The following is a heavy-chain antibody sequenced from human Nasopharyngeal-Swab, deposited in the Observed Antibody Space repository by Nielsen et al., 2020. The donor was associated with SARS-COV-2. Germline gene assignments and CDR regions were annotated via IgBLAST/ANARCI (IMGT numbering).Heavy chain of an antibody. CDR2: INHSGST. D-gene: IGHD2-2*01. CDR3: ARGLSGIVPSPILGLEPYYSYYYMDV. J-gene: IGHJ6*03. Sequence: WIRQPPGKGLEWIAEINHSGSTNYNPSLKSRVTISVDTSKNQFSLKLSSVTAADTAVYYCARGLSGIVPSPILGLEPYYSYYYMDVWGKGTTVTVSS. V-gene: IGHV4-34*01.